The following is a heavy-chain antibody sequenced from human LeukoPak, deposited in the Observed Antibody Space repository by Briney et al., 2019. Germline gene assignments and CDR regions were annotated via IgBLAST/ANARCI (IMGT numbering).Heavy chain of an antibody. Sequence: ASVKVSCKASGYTFTSYDINWVRQATGQGLEWMGWMNPNSGNTGYAQKFQGRVTMTRNTSISTAYMELSRLRSDDTAVYYCARVGSRPRDAFDIWGQGTMVTVSS. CDR3: ARVGSRPRDAFDI. D-gene: IGHD6-6*01. CDR2: MNPNSGNT. CDR1: GYTFTSYD. V-gene: IGHV1-8*01. J-gene: IGHJ3*02.